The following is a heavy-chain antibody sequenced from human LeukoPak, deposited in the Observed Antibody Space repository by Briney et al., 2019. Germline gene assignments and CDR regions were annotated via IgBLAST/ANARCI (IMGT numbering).Heavy chain of an antibody. V-gene: IGHV3-53*01. CDR1: GFTVSSNY. CDR3: AKDRTVGASYWYFDL. CDR2: IYSGGST. J-gene: IGHJ2*01. D-gene: IGHD1-26*01. Sequence: GSLRLSCAASGFTVSSNYMSWVRQAPGKGLEWVSVIYSGGSTYYADSMKGRFTISRDSSKNTLFLHMNTLRAEDTAIYYCAKDRTVGASYWYFDLWGRGTLVTVSS.